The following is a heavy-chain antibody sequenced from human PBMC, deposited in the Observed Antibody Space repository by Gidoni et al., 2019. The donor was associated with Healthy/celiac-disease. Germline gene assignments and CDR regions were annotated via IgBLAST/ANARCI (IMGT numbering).Heavy chain of an antibody. CDR3: ARTYYYDSSGYYDDFDY. CDR1: GGTFSSYA. V-gene: IGHV1-69*09. CDR2: IIPILGIA. Sequence: QVQLVQSGAEVKKPGSSVKVSCKASGGTFSSYAISWVRQAPGQGLEWMGRIIPILGIANYAQKFQGRVTITADKSTSTAYMELSSLRSEDTAVYYCARTYYYDSSGYYDDFDYWGQGTLVTVSS. D-gene: IGHD3-22*01. J-gene: IGHJ4*02.